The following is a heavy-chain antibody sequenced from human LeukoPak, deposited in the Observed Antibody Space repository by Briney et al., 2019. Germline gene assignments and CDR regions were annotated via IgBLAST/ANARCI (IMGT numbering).Heavy chain of an antibody. CDR1: GYSFTTYW. CDR3: GKWGAGGDFDV. Sequence: NPGESLRISCKGSGYSFTTYWISWVRQMPGKGLEWMGRIDPSDSYTNYSPSFQGHVTISADTSISTAYLKWSSLKASDTAMYYCGKWGAGGDFDVWGQGTMVTVSS. J-gene: IGHJ3*01. CDR2: IDPSDSYT. V-gene: IGHV5-10-1*01. D-gene: IGHD3-16*01.